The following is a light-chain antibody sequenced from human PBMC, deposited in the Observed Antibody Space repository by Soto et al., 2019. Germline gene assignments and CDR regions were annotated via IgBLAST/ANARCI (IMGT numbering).Light chain of an antibody. CDR3: SSYAGSNSLI. CDR2: DVI. CDR1: SSDVGGYNH. J-gene: IGLJ1*01. V-gene: IGLV2-8*01. Sequence: QSVQTQPPSASGALGQSVTISCTGTSSDVGGYNHVSWYQQHPGKAPKLLIYDVIHRPSGVPDRFSGSKSGNTASLTVSGLQADDEVDYYCSSYAGSNSLIFGTGTKLTVL.